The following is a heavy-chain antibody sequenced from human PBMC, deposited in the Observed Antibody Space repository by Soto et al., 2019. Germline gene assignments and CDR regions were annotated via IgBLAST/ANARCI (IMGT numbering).Heavy chain of an antibody. CDR1: GGSIAGSTKY. Sequence: PSETLSLTCTVSGGSIAGSTKYWAWIRQPPGKGLEWIGTIYYSGSTYYNPSFKGRITITVDTSKNQFSLRLSSVTAADTAVYYCVRPEHYYDFDSWGQGTLVTVSS. J-gene: IGHJ4*02. D-gene: IGHD3-10*01. CDR2: IYYSGST. V-gene: IGHV4-39*01. CDR3: VRPEHYYDFDS.